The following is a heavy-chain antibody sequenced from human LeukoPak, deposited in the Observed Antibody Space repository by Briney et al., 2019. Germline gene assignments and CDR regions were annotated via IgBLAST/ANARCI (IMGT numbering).Heavy chain of an antibody. D-gene: IGHD1-26*01. CDR2: ISYDGSNK. Sequence: GGSLRLSCAASGFTFSSYAMHWVRQAPGKGLEWVAVISYDGSNKYYADSVKGRFTISRDNSKNTLYVQMNSLRAEDTAVYYCAKGSIVGATSYYYMDVWGKGTTVTISS. V-gene: IGHV3-30*04. CDR3: AKGSIVGATSYYYMDV. CDR1: GFTFSSYA. J-gene: IGHJ6*03.